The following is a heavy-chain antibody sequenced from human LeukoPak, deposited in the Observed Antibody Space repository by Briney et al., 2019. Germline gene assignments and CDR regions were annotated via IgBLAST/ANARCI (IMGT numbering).Heavy chain of an antibody. Sequence: PSETLSLTCAVYGGSFSGYYWSWLRQPPGQGRKWLGEINHSGSTNYNPSLKGRVTISVDTSKNQFSLKLSSVTGANPAVYYCARILRRNKRVGYYMDVWGKGTTVTVSS. CDR1: GGSFSGYY. J-gene: IGHJ6*03. D-gene: IGHD2-8*01. CDR2: INHSGST. V-gene: IGHV4-34*01. CDR3: ARILRRNKRVGYYMDV.